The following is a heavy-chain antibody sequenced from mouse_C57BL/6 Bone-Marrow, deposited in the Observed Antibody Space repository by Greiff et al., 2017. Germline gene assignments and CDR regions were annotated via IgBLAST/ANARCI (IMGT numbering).Heavy chain of an antibody. D-gene: IGHD4-1*01. CDR2: IHPNSGST. CDR1: GYTFTSYW. J-gene: IGHJ2*01. V-gene: IGHV1-64*01. Sequence: QVQLQQSGAELVKPGASVKLSCKASGYTFTSYWMHWVKQRPGQGLEWIGMIHPNSGSTNYNEKFKSKATLTVDKSSSTAFMQLSSLSSEDSAVYYCARELGRYYFDDWGQGTTLTVSS. CDR3: ARELGRYYFDD.